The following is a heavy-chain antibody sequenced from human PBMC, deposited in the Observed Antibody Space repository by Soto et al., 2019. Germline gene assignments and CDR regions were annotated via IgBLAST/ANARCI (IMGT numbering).Heavy chain of an antibody. CDR2: IYATGTT. CDR3: VRDGTKTLRDWFDP. Sequence: PSETLSLRCTVSGASISGFYWSWIRKSAGKGLEWIGRIYATGTTDYNPSLKSRVMMSVDTSKKQFSLKLRSVTAADTAVYYCVRDGTKTLRDWFDPWGQGLSVTVS. J-gene: IGHJ5*02. D-gene: IGHD1-1*01. CDR1: GASISGFY. V-gene: IGHV4-4*07.